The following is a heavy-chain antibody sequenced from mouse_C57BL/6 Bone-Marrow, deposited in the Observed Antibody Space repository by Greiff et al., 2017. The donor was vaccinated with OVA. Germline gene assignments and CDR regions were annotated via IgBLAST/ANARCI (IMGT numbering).Heavy chain of an antibody. D-gene: IGHD1-1*01. CDR2: IYPRSGNT. J-gene: IGHJ2*01. V-gene: IGHV1-81*01. Sequence: VQLQQSGAELARPGASVKLSCKASGYTFTSYGISWVKQRTGQGLEWIGEIYPRSGNTYYNEKFKGKATLTVDKSSSTAYMELRSLTSEDSAVXVCARNYCGSRGDYWGQGTTLTVSS. CDR3: ARNYCGSRGDY. CDR1: GYTFTSYG.